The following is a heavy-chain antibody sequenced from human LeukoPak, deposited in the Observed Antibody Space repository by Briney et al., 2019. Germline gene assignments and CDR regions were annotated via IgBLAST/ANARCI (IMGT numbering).Heavy chain of an antibody. CDR1: GFTLTSYW. D-gene: IGHD1-14*01. CDR2: IKIDGST. J-gene: IGHJ4*02. Sequence: GGSLRLSCAASGFTLTSYWMHWVRQAPGKGLAWVSRIKIDGSTIYADSVRGRFTISRDNAKNTLFLQMNSLRAEDTAVYYCARDIPLEPPDYWGQGTLVTVSS. V-gene: IGHV3-74*01. CDR3: ARDIPLEPPDY.